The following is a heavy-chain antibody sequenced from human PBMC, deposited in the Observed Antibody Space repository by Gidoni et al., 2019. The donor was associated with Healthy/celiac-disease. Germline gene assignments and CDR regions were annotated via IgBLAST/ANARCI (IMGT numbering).Heavy chain of an antibody. CDR2: IIPIFGTA. CDR1: GGTFSSYA. Sequence: QVQLVQSGAEVKKPGSSVKVSCKASGGTFSSYAISWVRQAPGQGLEWMGGIIPIFGTANYAQKFQGRVTITADESTSIAYMELSSLRSEDTAVYYCARAAGQDRIAAAGDPYYYGMDVWGQGTTVTVSS. J-gene: IGHJ6*02. D-gene: IGHD6-13*01. V-gene: IGHV1-69*01. CDR3: ARAAGQDRIAAAGDPYYYGMDV.